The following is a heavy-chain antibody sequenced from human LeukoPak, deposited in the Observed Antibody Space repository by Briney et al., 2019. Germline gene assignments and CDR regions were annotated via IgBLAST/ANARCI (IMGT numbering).Heavy chain of an antibody. J-gene: IGHJ6*02. CDR3: ARVTPGEQWLVLDYYYYGMDV. V-gene: IGHV1-18*01. Sequence: ASVKVSCTASGYTFTSYGISWVRQAPGQGLEWMGWISAYNGNTNYAQKLQGRVTMTTDTSTSTAYMELRSLRSDDTAVYYCARVTPGEQWLVLDYYYYGMDVWGQGTTVTVSS. CDR1: GYTFTSYG. D-gene: IGHD6-19*01. CDR2: ISAYNGNT.